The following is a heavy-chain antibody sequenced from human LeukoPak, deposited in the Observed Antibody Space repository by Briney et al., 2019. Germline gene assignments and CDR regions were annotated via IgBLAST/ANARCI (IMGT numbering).Heavy chain of an antibody. J-gene: IGHJ4*02. Sequence: PSETLSLTCTVSGSSIRSSSYYWGWIRQPPGKGLEWIGSIYYSGSTNYKPSLRSRVTISVDTSKNQFSLKLSSVTAAGTAVYYCARHAGSYYTYNFDYWGQGTLVTVSS. CDR3: ARHAGSYYTYNFDY. CDR1: GSSIRSSSYY. CDR2: IYYSGST. D-gene: IGHD3-22*01. V-gene: IGHV4-39*01.